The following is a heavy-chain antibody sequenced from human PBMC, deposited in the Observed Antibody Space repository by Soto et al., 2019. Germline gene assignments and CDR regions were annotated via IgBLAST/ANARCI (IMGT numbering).Heavy chain of an antibody. CDR1: GGSISSGGYY. D-gene: IGHD4-17*01. Sequence: QVQLQESGPGLVKPSQTLSLTCTVSGGSISSGGYYWSWIRQHPGKGLEWIGYIYYSGSTYYNPSLKSRVPISVDTSKNQFSLKLSSVTAADTAVYYCARVHGNGDYDNYFQHWGQGTLVTVSS. CDR2: IYYSGST. J-gene: IGHJ1*01. CDR3: ARVHGNGDYDNYFQH. V-gene: IGHV4-31*03.